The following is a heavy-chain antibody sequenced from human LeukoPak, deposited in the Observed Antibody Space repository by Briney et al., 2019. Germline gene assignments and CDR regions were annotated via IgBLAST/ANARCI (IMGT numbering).Heavy chain of an antibody. CDR3: ARHEAGIAARPFDN. CDR2: IHASGPT. J-gene: IGHJ4*02. V-gene: IGHV4-4*09. Sequence: SETLSLTCTVSGGSISAYYWSWIRRPPGKGLEWIAYIHASGPTNYNPSLKSRITISVDTSKNQFSLKLSSVTAADTAVYYCARHEAGIAARPFDNWGQGTLVTVPS. D-gene: IGHD6-6*01. CDR1: GGSISAYY.